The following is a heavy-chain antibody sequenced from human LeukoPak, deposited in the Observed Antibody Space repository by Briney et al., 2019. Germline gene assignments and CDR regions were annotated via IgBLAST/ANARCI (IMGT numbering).Heavy chain of an antibody. V-gene: IGHV4-59*01. J-gene: IGHJ3*02. CDR1: GGSISSYY. D-gene: IGHD2-2*01. CDR2: IYYSGST. CDR3: ARVEYQLLPDVFDI. Sequence: SETLSLTCTVSGGSISSYYWSWIRQPPGKGLEWIGYIYYSGSTNYNPSLKSRVTISVDTSKNQFSLKLSSVTAADTAVYYCARVEYQLLPDVFDIWGQGTMVTVSS.